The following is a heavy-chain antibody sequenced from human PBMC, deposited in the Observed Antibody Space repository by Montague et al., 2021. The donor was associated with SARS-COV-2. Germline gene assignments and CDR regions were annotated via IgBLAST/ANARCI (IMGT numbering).Heavy chain of an antibody. CDR1: GGSISSYY. CDR3: AREAWFGDKTSASEYYGMDV. CDR2: IYTSGST. J-gene: IGHJ6*02. Sequence: SETLSLTCTVSGGSISSYYRSWIRQPAGKGLEWIGRIYTSGSTNYNPSLKSRVTMSVDTSKNQFSLKLSSVTAADTAVYYCAREAWFGDKTSASEYYGMDVWAKGPRSPSP. D-gene: IGHD3-10*01. V-gene: IGHV4-4*07.